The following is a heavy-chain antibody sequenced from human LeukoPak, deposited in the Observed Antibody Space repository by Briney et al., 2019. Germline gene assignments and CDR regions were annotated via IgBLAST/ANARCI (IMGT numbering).Heavy chain of an antibody. J-gene: IGHJ4*02. V-gene: IGHV1-69*01. D-gene: IGHD2-2*01. CDR2: IIPIFGTA. CDR3: AVSLGYCSSTSCYSTTLDDY. CDR1: GGTFSSYA. Sequence: GSSVKVSCKASGGTFSSYAISWVRQAPGQGLEWMGGIIPIFGTANYAQKFQGRVTITADESTSTAYMELSSLRSEDTAVYYCAVSLGYCSSTSCYSTTLDDYWGQGTLVTVSS.